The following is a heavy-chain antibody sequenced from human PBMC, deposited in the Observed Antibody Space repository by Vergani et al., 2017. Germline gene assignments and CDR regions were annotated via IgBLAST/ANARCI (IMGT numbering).Heavy chain of an antibody. CDR2: INSDGSST. D-gene: IGHD3-3*01. Sequence: EVQLVESGGGLVQPGGSLRLSCAASGFTFSSYWMHWVRQAPGKGLVWVSRINSDGSSTSYADSVKGRFTISRDNAKNTLYLQMNSLRAEDTAVYYCASESPAHYDFWSGYPPGYYYYMDVWGKGTTVTVSS. CDR3: ASESPAHYDFWSGYPPGYYYYMDV. CDR1: GFTFSSYW. V-gene: IGHV3-74*01. J-gene: IGHJ6*03.